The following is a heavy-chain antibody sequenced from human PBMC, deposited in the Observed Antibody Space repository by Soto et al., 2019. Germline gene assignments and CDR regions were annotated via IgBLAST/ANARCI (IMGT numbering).Heavy chain of an antibody. CDR3: AKDGFQHWLVRTYYGWFDP. Sequence: GGSLRLSCAASGFTFSSYAMSWVRQAPGKGLEWVSAISGSGGSTYYADSVKGRFTISRDNSKNTLYLQMNSLRAEDTAVYYCAKDGFQHWLVRTYYGWFDPWGQGTLVTVSS. CDR1: GFTFSSYA. J-gene: IGHJ5*02. CDR2: ISGSGGST. D-gene: IGHD6-19*01. V-gene: IGHV3-23*01.